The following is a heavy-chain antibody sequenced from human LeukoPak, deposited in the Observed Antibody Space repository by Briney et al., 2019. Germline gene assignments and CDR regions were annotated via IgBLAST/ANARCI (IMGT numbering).Heavy chain of an antibody. CDR1: GXLFISYR. J-gene: IGHJ3*02. Sequence: PGGYLSLSFPAPGXLFISYRMNGGRQAPGKGLKCFSIIYNDVSSYHPDSMKSLFTISRDNSKNTLYLHVNSLRAEDTAMYYCARNILFAFDIWGQGTMVTVSS. V-gene: IGHV3-53*01. CDR2: IYNDVSS. CDR3: ARNILFAFDI.